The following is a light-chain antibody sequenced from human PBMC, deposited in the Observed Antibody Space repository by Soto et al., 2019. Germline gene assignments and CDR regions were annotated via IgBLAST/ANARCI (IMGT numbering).Light chain of an antibody. CDR2: GAS. J-gene: IGKJ1*01. CDR3: QQYGSSPRT. Sequence: GLTQSPGTRSLSPGERVTLSCRASQSVSGSYLAWYQQKPGQAPRLLIYGASTRATGIPDRFSGSGSGTDFTLTISRLEPEDFAVYYCQQYGSSPRTFGQGTKVEIK. V-gene: IGKV3-20*01. CDR1: QSVSGSY.